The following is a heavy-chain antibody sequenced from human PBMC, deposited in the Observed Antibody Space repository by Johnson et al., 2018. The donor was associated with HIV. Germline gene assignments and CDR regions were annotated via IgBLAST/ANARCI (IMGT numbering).Heavy chain of an antibody. D-gene: IGHD1-26*01. CDR1: DFTFSSYG. V-gene: IGHV3-30*02. Sequence: QVQLVESGGGVVQPGGSLRLSCAASDFTFSSYGMHWVRQAPGKGLEWVAFIRYDGSDRYYAASVKGRFTISRDNSKTTLYLQMISLRAEDMAVYYCARSRWADDAFDGGGQGTMVTVSS. CDR2: IRYDGSDR. J-gene: IGHJ3*01. CDR3: ARSRWADDAFDG.